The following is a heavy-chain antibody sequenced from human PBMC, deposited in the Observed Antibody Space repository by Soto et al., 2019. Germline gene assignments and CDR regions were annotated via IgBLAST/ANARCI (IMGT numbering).Heavy chain of an antibody. CDR3: VKGWGGADY. J-gene: IGHJ4*02. D-gene: IGHD3-16*01. CDR1: GFTFSTYW. V-gene: IGHV3-74*01. CDR2: INSDGSST. Sequence: EVQLVESGGGLVQPGGSLRLSCAASGFTFSTYWMHWVRQAPGKGLVWVSRINSDGSSTIYADSVKGRFTISRDNAKNTLYLLMNSLRAGDTAAYYGVKGWGGADYWGQGTLVTVSS.